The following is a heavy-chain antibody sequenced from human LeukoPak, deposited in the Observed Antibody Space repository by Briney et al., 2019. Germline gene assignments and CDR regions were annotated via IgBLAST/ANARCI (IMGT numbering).Heavy chain of an antibody. CDR3: ARPNWNDKDY. Sequence: GGSLRLSCVASGFTFSSYWMSWVRQAPGKGLEWVANIKQDGSEKYYVDSVKGRFTISRDNAKNSLYLQMNSLRAEDTAVYYCARPNWNDKDYWGQGTLVTVSS. J-gene: IGHJ4*02. V-gene: IGHV3-7*01. CDR1: GFTFSSYW. CDR2: IKQDGSEK. D-gene: IGHD1-1*01.